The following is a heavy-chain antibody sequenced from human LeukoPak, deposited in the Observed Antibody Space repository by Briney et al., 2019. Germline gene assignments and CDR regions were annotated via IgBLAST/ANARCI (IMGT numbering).Heavy chain of an antibody. D-gene: IGHD2-2*01. CDR2: MNLKSGNT. J-gene: IGHJ5*02. V-gene: IGHV1-8*03. CDR3: AKNTYCSSTSCYFQP. Sequence: GASVKVSCKASGYTFTRYDINWVRQATGQGLEWMGWMNLKSGNTGHAQKFQGRVTITRDTSISTVYLELSSLRSDDTAVYYCAKNTYCSSTSCYFQPWGQGTLVTVSS. CDR1: GYTFTRYD.